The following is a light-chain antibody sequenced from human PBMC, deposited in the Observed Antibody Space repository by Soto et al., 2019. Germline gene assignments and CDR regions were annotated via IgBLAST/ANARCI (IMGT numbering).Light chain of an antibody. CDR2: GTS. J-gene: IGKJ4*01. V-gene: IGKV3-20*01. Sequence: EVVLTQSPGTLSLSPGERATLSCRASQSVISTYLGWYQQKPGQAPRLLIYGTSSRATGIPDRFSGSGSGTDFTLTISRLEPEDFAVYYCQQYGTSPRIFGGGTKVEIK. CDR1: QSVISTY. CDR3: QQYGTSPRI.